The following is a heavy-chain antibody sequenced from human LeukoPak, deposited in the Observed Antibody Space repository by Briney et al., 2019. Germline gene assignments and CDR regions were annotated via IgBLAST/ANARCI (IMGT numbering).Heavy chain of an antibody. CDR2: INHSGST. J-gene: IGHJ6*03. D-gene: IGHD3-22*01. V-gene: IGHV4-34*01. CDR3: ARGVRYYYDSSGSAVYYYYYMDV. CDR1: DGSFSGYY. Sequence: SETLSLTCAVYDGSFSGYYWSWIRQPPGKGLEWIGEINHSGSTNYNPSLKSRVTMTRDTSTSTVYMELSSLRSEDTAVYYCARGVRYYYDSSGSAVYYYYYMDVWGEGTTVTISS.